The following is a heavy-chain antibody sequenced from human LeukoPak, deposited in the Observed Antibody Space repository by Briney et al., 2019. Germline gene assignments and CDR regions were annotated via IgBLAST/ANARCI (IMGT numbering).Heavy chain of an antibody. J-gene: IGHJ5*02. Sequence: ASVKVSCKASGYTFTGYYMHWVRQAPGQGLEWMGIINPSGGSTSYAQKFQGRVTMTRDTSTSTVYMELSSLRSEDTAVYYCARDVAPRGYSSSWYDWFDPWGQGTLVTVSS. D-gene: IGHD6-13*01. CDR1: GYTFTGYY. CDR3: ARDVAPRGYSSSWYDWFDP. CDR2: INPSGGST. V-gene: IGHV1-46*01.